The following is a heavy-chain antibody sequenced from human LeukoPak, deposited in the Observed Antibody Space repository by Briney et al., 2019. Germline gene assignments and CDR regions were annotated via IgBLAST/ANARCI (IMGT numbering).Heavy chain of an antibody. CDR3: ASSSSSWSAFDY. V-gene: IGHV3-74*01. J-gene: IGHJ4*02. CDR2: ISGSGGST. Sequence: GGSLRLSCAASGFTFNNYWMTWVRQAPGKGLEWVSAISGSGGSTSYADSVKGRFTISRDNAKNTLYLQMNSLRAEDTAVYYCASSSSSWSAFDYWGQGTLVTVSS. D-gene: IGHD6-13*01. CDR1: GFTFNNYW.